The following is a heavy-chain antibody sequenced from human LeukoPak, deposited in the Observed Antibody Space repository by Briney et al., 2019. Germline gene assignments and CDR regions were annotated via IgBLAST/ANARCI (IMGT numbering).Heavy chain of an antibody. CDR2: ISSNVGTT. CDR1: GFTFSTNS. J-gene: IGHJ4*02. Sequence: GGSLRLSCAASGFTFSTNSMHWVRQAPGKGLEYVSSISSNVGTTYYANSVTGRCTISRDNSKNTLYLQMRRLRAEDMAVYYCARGGGPPDYWGQGTLLTVSS. V-gene: IGHV3-64*01. CDR3: ARGGGPPDY. D-gene: IGHD3-16*01.